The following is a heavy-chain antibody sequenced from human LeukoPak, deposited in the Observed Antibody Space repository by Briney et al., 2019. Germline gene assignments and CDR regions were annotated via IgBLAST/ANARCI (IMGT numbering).Heavy chain of an antibody. D-gene: IGHD3-22*01. CDR3: ARGGITMIVVVTDDAFDI. CDR2: INPNSGGT. Sequence: ASVTVSCKASGYTFTVSYMHWVRQAPGQGLEWMGWINPNSGGTNYAHKFQGRVTMTRDTSISTAYMELSRLRSDDTAVYYCARGGITMIVVVTDDAFDIWGQGTMVTVSS. V-gene: IGHV1-2*02. CDR1: GYTFTVSY. J-gene: IGHJ3*02.